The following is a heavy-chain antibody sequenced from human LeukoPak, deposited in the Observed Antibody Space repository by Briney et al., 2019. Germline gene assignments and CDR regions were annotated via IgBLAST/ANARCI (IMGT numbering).Heavy chain of an antibody. CDR1: GFTFSSYS. V-gene: IGHV3-48*02. J-gene: IGHJ4*02. D-gene: IGHD5-18*01. Sequence: GSLRISCAASGFTFSSYSMNWVRQAPGKGLEWVSYISSSSTIYYADSVKGRFTISRDNAKNSLYLQMNSLRDEDTAVYYCAREVLGYSYGYGDYWGQGTLVTVSS. CDR3: AREVLGYSYGYGDY. CDR2: ISSSSTI.